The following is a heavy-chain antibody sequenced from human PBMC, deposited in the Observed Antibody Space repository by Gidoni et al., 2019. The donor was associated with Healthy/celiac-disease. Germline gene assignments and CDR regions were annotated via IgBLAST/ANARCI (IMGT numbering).Heavy chain of an antibody. CDR3: AKDRGGGGYGMDV. CDR2: ISWNSGSI. Sequence: EVQLVESGGGLVQPGRSLRLSCAASGFTFDDYAMHWVRQAPGKGLEWVSGISWNSGSIGYAASVKGRFTISRDNAKNSLYLQMNSLGAEDTALYYCAKDRGGGGYGMDVWGQGTTVTVSS. V-gene: IGHV3-9*01. J-gene: IGHJ6*02. CDR1: GFTFDDYA. D-gene: IGHD3-16*01.